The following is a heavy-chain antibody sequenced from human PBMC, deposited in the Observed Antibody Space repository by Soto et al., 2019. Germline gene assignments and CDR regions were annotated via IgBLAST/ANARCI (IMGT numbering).Heavy chain of an antibody. V-gene: IGHV3-23*01. CDR3: ARSGSTMIVVVPYYFDY. CDR1: GFTFSSYA. Sequence: PGGSLSLSCAASGFTFSSYAMSWVRQAPGKGLEWVSAISGSGGSTYYADSVKGRFTISRDNSKNTLYLQMNSLRAEDTAVYYCARSGSTMIVVVPYYFDYWGQGTLVTVSS. CDR2: ISGSGGST. J-gene: IGHJ4*02. D-gene: IGHD3-22*01.